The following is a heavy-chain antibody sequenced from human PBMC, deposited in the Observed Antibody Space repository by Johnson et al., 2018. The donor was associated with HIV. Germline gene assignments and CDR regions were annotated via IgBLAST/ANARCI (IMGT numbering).Heavy chain of an antibody. Sequence: VQLVESGGGVVQPGRSLRLSCAASGFTFSSYDMHWVRQATGKGLEWVSAIGTAGDTYYPGSVKGRFTISRENAKNSLYLQMNSLRAGDTAVYYCAREGMYSSYQGSFDIWGQGTIVTVSS. J-gene: IGHJ3*02. V-gene: IGHV3-13*01. CDR1: GFTFSSYD. CDR2: IGTAGDT. CDR3: AREGMYSSYQGSFDI. D-gene: IGHD6-6*01.